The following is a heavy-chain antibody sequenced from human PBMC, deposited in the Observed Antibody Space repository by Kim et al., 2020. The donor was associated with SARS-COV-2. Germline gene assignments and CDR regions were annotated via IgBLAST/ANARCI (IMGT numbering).Heavy chain of an antibody. D-gene: IGHD2-8*01. Sequence: SETLSLTCSVSGDSINTRSNHWGWIRQPPGKGLEWIVSFYYGGKTYYSPSLKSRVTISVDTPRNQFSLRLTSLTAADTAVYYCARQAGSMVAFDYWGRGTLVIVSS. CDR1: GDSINTRSNH. V-gene: IGHV4-39*01. J-gene: IGHJ4*02. CDR3: ARQAGSMVAFDY. CDR2: FYYGGKT.